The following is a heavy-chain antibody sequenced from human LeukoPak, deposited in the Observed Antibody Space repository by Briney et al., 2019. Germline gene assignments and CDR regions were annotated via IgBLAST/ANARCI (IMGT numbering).Heavy chain of an antibody. D-gene: IGHD5-24*01. CDR2: IKTKTDGRTA. V-gene: IGHV3-15*01. CDR1: GFTFSNAW. Sequence: GGSLRLSCAASGFTFSNAWMSWVRHAPGRGLEWVGRIKTKTDGRTADYAAPVKGRFTISKDDSKNTLSLQMNSLKPEDTAVYYCTTVERWLLSTSPFWGQGTLVTVSS. J-gene: IGHJ4*02. CDR3: TTVERWLLSTSPF.